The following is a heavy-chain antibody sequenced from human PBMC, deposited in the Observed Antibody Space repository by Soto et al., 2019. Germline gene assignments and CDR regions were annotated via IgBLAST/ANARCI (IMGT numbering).Heavy chain of an antibody. CDR3: ARVGGQLVGDQGMDV. J-gene: IGHJ6*02. CDR2: MSPSSGNT. V-gene: IGHV1-8*01. D-gene: IGHD3-10*01. Sequence: QVQLVQSGAEVKKPGASVKVSCKASGYTFTTYEINWVRQVPGQGLEWMGWMSPSSGNTGYVDQFRGRVTMTSNTSMTTSYMELSSLRSEDTDVYYCARVGGQLVGDQGMDVWGQGTTVTVSS. CDR1: GYTFTTYE.